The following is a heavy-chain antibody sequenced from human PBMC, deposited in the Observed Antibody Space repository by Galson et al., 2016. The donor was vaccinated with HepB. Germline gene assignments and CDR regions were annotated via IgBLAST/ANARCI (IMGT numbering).Heavy chain of an antibody. CDR1: GFTFSTYY. CDR3: ARERFCSSATCYVGDAFHI. D-gene: IGHD2-2*01. Sequence: SLRLSCAASGFTFSTYYMTWVRQPPGKGLEWVAGIKQDGSEKYYVDSVKGRFTISRDNAKNSLYVQMDCLRAEDTAVYFCARERFCSSATCYVGDAFHIGGQGTMVTVSS. CDR2: IKQDGSEK. V-gene: IGHV3-7*05. J-gene: IGHJ3*02.